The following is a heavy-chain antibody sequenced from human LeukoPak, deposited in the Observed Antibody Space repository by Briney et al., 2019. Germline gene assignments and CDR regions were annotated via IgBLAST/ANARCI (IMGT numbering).Heavy chain of an antibody. CDR1: GFTFSNYP. V-gene: IGHV3-23*01. J-gene: IGHJ3*02. CDR2: ISGSGGST. Sequence: GGSLRLSCAASGFTFSNYPMHWVRQAPGKGLEWVSAISGSGGSTYYADSVKGRFTTSRDNSKNTLYLQMNSLRAEDTAVYYCAKVLLSGWWEAFDIWGQGTMVTVSS. D-gene: IGHD6-19*01. CDR3: AKVLLSGWWEAFDI.